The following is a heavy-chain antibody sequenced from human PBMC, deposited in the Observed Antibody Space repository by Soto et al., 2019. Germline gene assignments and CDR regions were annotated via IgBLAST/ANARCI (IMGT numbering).Heavy chain of an antibody. V-gene: IGHV3-23*01. CDR1: EFTFSSYA. CDR3: AKESAARGVV. J-gene: IGHJ6*02. D-gene: IGHD2-21*01. Sequence: PGGPLRLCCAASEFTFSSYAMSWVRQAPGKGLEWVSAISGSGGSTYYADSVKGRFTISRDNSKNTLYLQMNSLRAEDTAVYYCAKESAARGVVWGQGTTVTVSS. CDR2: ISGSGGST.